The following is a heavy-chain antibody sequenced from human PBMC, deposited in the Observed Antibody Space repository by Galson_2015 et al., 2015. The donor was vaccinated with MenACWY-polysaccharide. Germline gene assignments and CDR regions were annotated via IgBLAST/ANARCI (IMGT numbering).Heavy chain of an antibody. CDR1: GASVSSSSYY. Sequence: ETLSLPCPVSGASVSSSSYYWGWIRQPPGKGLEWIGSIYYSGTADHNPSLKSRVTLSVDTSKNQFSLKLSSVTAADTAVYYCARDYYGDYRRYYYYGMDVWGQGTTVTVSS. V-gene: IGHV4-39*07. CDR2: IYYSGTA. CDR3: ARDYYGDYRRYYYYGMDV. D-gene: IGHD4-17*01. J-gene: IGHJ6*02.